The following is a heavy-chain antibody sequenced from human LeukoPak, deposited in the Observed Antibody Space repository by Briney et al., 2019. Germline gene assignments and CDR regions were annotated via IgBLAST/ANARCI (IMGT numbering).Heavy chain of an antibody. CDR2: ISAYNGNT. CDR3: AVGRYYYDSSGSGLWLQH. D-gene: IGHD3-22*01. V-gene: IGHV1-18*01. CDR1: GYTFTSYG. J-gene: IGHJ1*01. Sequence: ASVKVSCKASGYTFTSYGISWVRQAPGQGLEWMGWISAYNGNTNYAQKLQGRVTMTTDTSTSTAYMELRSLRSDDTAVYYCAVGRYYYDSSGSGLWLQHWGQGTLVTVSS.